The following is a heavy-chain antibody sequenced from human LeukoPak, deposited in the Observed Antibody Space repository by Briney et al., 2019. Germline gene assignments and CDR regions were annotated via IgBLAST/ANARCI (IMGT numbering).Heavy chain of an antibody. Sequence: GGSLRLSCAASGFTFSNYAMNWVRQAPGKGLEWVSAITRSGGVTYYADSVKGRLTISRDNSKNTLFLQMNSQRAEDTAVYYCAKDEGYCSGGSCYLGAFDIWGQGTMVTVSS. CDR1: GFTFSNYA. CDR2: ITRSGGVT. D-gene: IGHD2-15*01. V-gene: IGHV3-23*01. J-gene: IGHJ3*02. CDR3: AKDEGYCSGGSCYLGAFDI.